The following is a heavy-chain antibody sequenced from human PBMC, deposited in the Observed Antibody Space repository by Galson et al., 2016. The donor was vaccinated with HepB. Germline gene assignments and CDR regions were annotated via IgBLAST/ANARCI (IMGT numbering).Heavy chain of an antibody. Sequence: SVKVSCKGSGYTFISYGISWVRQAPGQGLEWVGWISTKTRHTKHAQKFQGRITMTTDTSTTTVYMELRSLRSDDTAVYFCARDGGYCRAGYCPPTEYWGQGTLVTVSS. CDR2: ISTKTRHT. CDR1: GYTFISYG. V-gene: IGHV1-18*04. D-gene: IGHD2-15*01. CDR3: ARDGGYCRAGYCPPTEY. J-gene: IGHJ4*02.